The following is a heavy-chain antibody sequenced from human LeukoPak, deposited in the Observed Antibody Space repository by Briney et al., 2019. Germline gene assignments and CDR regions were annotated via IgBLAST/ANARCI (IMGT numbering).Heavy chain of an antibody. CDR2: IYSGGST. CDR1: GFTVSSNY. Sequence: GGSLRLSCAASGFTVSSNYMSWVRQAPGKGLEWVSVIYSGGSTYYPDSVKGRFTISRDNSKNTLYLQMNSLRAEDTAVYYCAKRSRGLTAVVGYYGMDVWGQGTTVTVSS. D-gene: IGHD6-19*01. V-gene: IGHV3-66*04. J-gene: IGHJ6*02. CDR3: AKRSRGLTAVVGYYGMDV.